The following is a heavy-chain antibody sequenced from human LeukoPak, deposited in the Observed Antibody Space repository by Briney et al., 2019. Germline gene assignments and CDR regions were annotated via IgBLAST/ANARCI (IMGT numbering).Heavy chain of an antibody. CDR2: IWYDGSNK. D-gene: IGHD5-18*01. CDR3: AKDRYSYGYAFDY. Sequence: GRSLRLSCAASGFTFSSYGMHWVRQAPGKGLEWVAVIWYDGSNKYYADSVKGRFTISRDNSKNTLYLQMNSLRAEDTAVYYCAKDRYSYGYAFDYWGQGTLVPVSS. V-gene: IGHV3-33*06. J-gene: IGHJ4*02. CDR1: GFTFSSYG.